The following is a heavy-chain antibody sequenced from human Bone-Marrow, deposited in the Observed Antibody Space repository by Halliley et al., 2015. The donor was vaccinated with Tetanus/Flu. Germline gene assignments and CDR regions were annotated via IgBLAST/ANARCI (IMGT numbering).Heavy chain of an antibody. CDR3: AGGGGWHIDP. CDR1: GFTFNTYW. D-gene: IGHD6-19*01. Sequence: SLRLSCAASGFTFNTYWMNWVRQAPGKGLEWVANIKGDGSEECYVEPMRGRFTISRDNAKNSLYLQMDSLSAEDTAVYYCAGGGGWHIDPWGQGALVSVSS. J-gene: IGHJ5*02. V-gene: IGHV3-7*04. CDR2: IKGDGSEE.